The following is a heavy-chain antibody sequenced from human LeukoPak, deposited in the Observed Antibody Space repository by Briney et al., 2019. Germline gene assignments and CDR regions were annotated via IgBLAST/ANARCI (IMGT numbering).Heavy chain of an antibody. CDR3: AREGPPNYDTI. D-gene: IGHD3-9*01. V-gene: IGHV4-59*01. Sequence: PSETLSLTCTVSGGSISNYYWSWIRQPPGKGLEWIGYIYYSGSTNYNPSLKSRVTISVDTSKNQFSLKLNSVTAADTAVYYCAREGPPNYDTIWGQGTMVTFSS. J-gene: IGHJ3*02. CDR2: IYYSGST. CDR1: GGSISNYY.